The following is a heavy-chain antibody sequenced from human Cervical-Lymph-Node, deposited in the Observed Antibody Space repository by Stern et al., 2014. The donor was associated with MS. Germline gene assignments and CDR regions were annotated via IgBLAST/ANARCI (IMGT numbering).Heavy chain of an antibody. D-gene: IGHD1-26*01. CDR2: SSSDSGSA. CDR1: ALTFSTYP. Sequence: EVQLVESGGGLVQPGGSLRVSCVVSALTFSTYPKYWVRQAPRTGLEWISYSSSDSGSAQYADPVQGRCTLPCYNAQNPLYLPMHSVNDCDTAVYYCARVAVGTTAWWYYYGMDVWGQGTTVTVSS. V-gene: IGHV3-48*02. J-gene: IGHJ6*02. CDR3: ARVAVGTTAWWYYYGMDV.